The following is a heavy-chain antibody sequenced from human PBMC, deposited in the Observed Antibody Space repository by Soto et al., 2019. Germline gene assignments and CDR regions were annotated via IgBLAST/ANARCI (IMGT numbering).Heavy chain of an antibody. CDR3: ARDPYIRCSGGSCHNYYYYYMDV. D-gene: IGHD2-15*01. V-gene: IGHV3-33*01. Sequence: GGSLRLSCAASGFTFSSYGMHWVRQAPGKGLEWVEVIWYDGSNKYYADSVKGRFTISRDNSKNRLYLQMNSLRAEDTAVYYCARDPYIRCSGGSCHNYYYYYMDVWGKGTTVTVSS. J-gene: IGHJ6*03. CDR1: GFTFSSYG. CDR2: IWYDGSNK.